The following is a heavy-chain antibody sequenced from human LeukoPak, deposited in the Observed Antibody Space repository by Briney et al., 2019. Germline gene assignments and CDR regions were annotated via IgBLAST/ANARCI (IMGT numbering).Heavy chain of an antibody. J-gene: IGHJ5*02. CDR3: TKGSWFVP. CDR2: IKSKTDGGTT. CDR1: GLTFSNAW. Sequence: PAETLRLSCAASGLTFSNAWMIWVRQAPRQGLEWVGRIKSKTDGGTTDYAAPVKGRFTISRDDSKNTLYLQMNSLKTDDTAVYYCTKGSWFVPWGQGTLVTVSS. V-gene: IGHV3-15*01.